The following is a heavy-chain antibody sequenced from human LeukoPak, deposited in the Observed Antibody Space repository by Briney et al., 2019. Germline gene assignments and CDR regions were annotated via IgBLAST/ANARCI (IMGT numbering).Heavy chain of an antibody. Sequence: HTGGSLRLSCAASGFTFSSYEMNWVRQAPGKGLEWVSYVSSSGGAVTYADSVKGRFTVSRDNAKSSMYLQMNSLRAEDTAVYYCARDSSESGDQHDYWGQGTLVTVSS. J-gene: IGHJ4*02. CDR1: GFTFSSYE. D-gene: IGHD2-21*02. CDR3: ARDSSESGDQHDY. V-gene: IGHV3-48*03. CDR2: VSSSGGAV.